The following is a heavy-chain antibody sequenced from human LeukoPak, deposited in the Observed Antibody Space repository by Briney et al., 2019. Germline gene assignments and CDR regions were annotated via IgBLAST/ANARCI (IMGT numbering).Heavy chain of an antibody. CDR1: GGSISSSSYY. V-gene: IGHV4-39*07. D-gene: IGHD3-10*01. CDR2: INHSGST. CDR3: ARKGGRLLVRGPNDWFDP. Sequence: PSETLSLTCTVSGGSISSSSYYWGWIRQPPGKGLEWIGEINHSGSTNYNPSLKSRVTISVDTSKNQFSLKLSSVTAADTAVYYCARKGGRLLVRGPNDWFDPWGQGTLVTVSS. J-gene: IGHJ5*02.